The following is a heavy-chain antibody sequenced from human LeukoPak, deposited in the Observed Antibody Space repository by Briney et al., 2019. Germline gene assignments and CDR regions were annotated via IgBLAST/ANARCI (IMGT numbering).Heavy chain of an antibody. Sequence: GGSLRLSCAASGFTFSSYAMSWVRQAPGKGLQWVSAISGGGGTSYADSVKGRFTISRDNSKNTLSLQMNGLRAEDTAIYYCARVGTYTYGSPVDHWGQGTLVTVSS. CDR1: GFTFSSYA. CDR2: ISGGGGT. D-gene: IGHD5-18*01. V-gene: IGHV3-23*01. CDR3: ARVGTYTYGSPVDH. J-gene: IGHJ4*02.